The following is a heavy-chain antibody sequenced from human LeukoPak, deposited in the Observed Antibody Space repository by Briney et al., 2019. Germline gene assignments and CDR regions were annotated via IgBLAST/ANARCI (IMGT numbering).Heavy chain of an antibody. Sequence: GASVKVSCKASGYTFTGYYMHWVRQAPGQGLEWMGWINPNSGGTNYAQNFQGRVTMTRDTSISTAYMELSGLRSDDTAVFYCARAGFGSNWREYYYYYMDVWGKGTTVTVSS. D-gene: IGHD6-13*01. V-gene: IGHV1-2*02. CDR3: ARAGFGSNWREYYYYYMDV. CDR1: GYTFTGYY. CDR2: INPNSGGT. J-gene: IGHJ6*03.